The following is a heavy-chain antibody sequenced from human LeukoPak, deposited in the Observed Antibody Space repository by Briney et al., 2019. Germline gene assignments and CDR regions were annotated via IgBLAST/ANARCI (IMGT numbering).Heavy chain of an antibody. Sequence: PSETLSLTCAVSGGSISSSNWWSWVRQPPGKGLEWIGEIYHSGSTNYNPSLKSRVTISVDKSKNQFSLKLSSVTAADTAVYYCASFRGTTPYWYFDLWGRGTLVTVSS. CDR3: ASFRGTTPYWYFDL. V-gene: IGHV4-4*02. D-gene: IGHD4-17*01. J-gene: IGHJ2*01. CDR1: GGSISSSNW. CDR2: IYHSGST.